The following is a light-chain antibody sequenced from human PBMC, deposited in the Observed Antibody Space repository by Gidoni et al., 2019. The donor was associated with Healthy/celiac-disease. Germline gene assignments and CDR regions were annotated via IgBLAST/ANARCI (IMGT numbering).Light chain of an antibody. CDR1: QSVSSN. Sequence: EIVMPQSPATLSVSPGESATLSCRASQSVSSNLAWYRQKPGQAPRLLIYGASTRATGIPAGFSGSGSGTEFTLTISSLQSEDFAVYYCQQYNNWPRTFGQGTKVEIK. J-gene: IGKJ1*01. V-gene: IGKV3-15*01. CDR3: QQYNNWPRT. CDR2: GAS.